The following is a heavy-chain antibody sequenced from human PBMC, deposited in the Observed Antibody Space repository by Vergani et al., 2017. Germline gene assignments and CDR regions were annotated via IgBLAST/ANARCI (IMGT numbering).Heavy chain of an antibody. CDR3: AKARDPNCKGGNCYSYYYGLDL. CDR1: GFTFSSYA. J-gene: IGHJ6*02. V-gene: IGHV3-23*04. Sequence: EVQLVESGGGLVKRGGSLRLSCAASGFTFSSYAMSWVRQAPGKGLEWVSAISGSGGNTFYTDSVKGRFTISRDNSKDTLYLQMNSLRVEDTAIYYCAKARDPNCKGGNCYSYYYGLDLWGQGTTVTVSS. D-gene: IGHD2-21*01. CDR2: ISGSGGNT.